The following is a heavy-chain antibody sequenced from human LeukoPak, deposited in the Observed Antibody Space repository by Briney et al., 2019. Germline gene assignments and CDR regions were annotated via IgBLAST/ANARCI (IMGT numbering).Heavy chain of an antibody. CDR2: ISSSSSYI. D-gene: IGHD3-3*01. J-gene: IGHJ6*03. CDR1: GFTFSSYS. CDR3: AREVSDFWSVSPHHYMDV. Sequence: PGGSLRLSCAASGFTFSSYSMNWVRQAPGKWLEWVSSISSSSSYIYYADSVKGRFTISRDNAKNSLYLQMNSLRAEDTAVYYCAREVSDFWSVSPHHYMDVWGKGTTVTVSS. V-gene: IGHV3-21*01.